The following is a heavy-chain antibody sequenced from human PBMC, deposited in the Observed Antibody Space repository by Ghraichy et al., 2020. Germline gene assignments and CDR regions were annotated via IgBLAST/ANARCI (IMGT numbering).Heavy chain of an antibody. D-gene: IGHD2-15*01. CDR3: AREYGRGGRCFIGSGGSHFAY. V-gene: IGHV3-74*01. J-gene: IGHJ4*02. Sequence: GGSLRLSCAASGFALSNYWMPWVRQAPGKGLLWVSRIKSDGSERTYADSVKGRFTISRDNAKNTLYLQMNSLRAEDTAVYYCAREYGRGGRCFIGSGGSHFAYSRQGILVPVSS. CDR2: IKSDGSER. CDR1: GFALSNYW.